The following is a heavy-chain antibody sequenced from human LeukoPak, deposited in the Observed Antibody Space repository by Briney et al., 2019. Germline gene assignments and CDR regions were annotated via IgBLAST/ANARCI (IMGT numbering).Heavy chain of an antibody. Sequence: PSETLSLTCTVSGGSISSYYWSWIRQPPGKGLEWIGYIYYSGSTNYNPSLKSRVTISVDTSKNQFSLKLSSVTAAYTAVYYCARDFDYRGFDPWGQGTLVTVSS. V-gene: IGHV4-59*01. CDR2: IYYSGST. D-gene: IGHD3-9*01. CDR1: GGSISSYY. J-gene: IGHJ5*02. CDR3: ARDFDYRGFDP.